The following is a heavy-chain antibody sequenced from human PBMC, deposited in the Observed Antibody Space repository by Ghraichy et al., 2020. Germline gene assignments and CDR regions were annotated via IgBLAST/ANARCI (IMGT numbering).Heavy chain of an antibody. CDR3: ARGVTRDSSGYYKDEYYQH. CDR1: GYTFNTYG. Sequence: ASVKVSCKASGYTFNTYGITWVRQAPGQGLEWMGWISPYNGDTRYAQNLQGRVTLTTDTSTTTAYMELRSLISDDTAVYYCARGVTRDSSGYYKDEYYQHWGQGTLVTVSS. J-gene: IGHJ1*01. CDR2: ISPYNGDT. V-gene: IGHV1-18*01. D-gene: IGHD3-22*01.